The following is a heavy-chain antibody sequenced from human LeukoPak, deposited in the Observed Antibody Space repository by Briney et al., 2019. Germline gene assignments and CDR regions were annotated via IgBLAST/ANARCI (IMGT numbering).Heavy chain of an antibody. V-gene: IGHV3-48*03. CDR2: ISSSSSTI. Sequence: GGSLRLSCAASGFTFSSYEMNWVRQAPGKGLEWVSYISSSSSTIYYADSVRGRFIISRDNAKNSLYLQMNSLRPEDTAKYFCVRKTATEEVYFDNWGQGTPVTVSS. CDR1: GFTFSSYE. CDR3: VRKTATEEVYFDN. J-gene: IGHJ4*02.